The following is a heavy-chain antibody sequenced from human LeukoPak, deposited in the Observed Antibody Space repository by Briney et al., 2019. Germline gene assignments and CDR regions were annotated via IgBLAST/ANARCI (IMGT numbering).Heavy chain of an antibody. CDR3: ARECITMVRGVIILPLRSDAFDI. CDR2: IYTSGST. V-gene: IGHV4-61*02. Sequence: SETLSLTCTVSGGSISSGSYYWSWIRQPAGKGLEWIERIYTSGSTNYNPSLKSRVTISVDTSKNQFSLKLSSVTAADTAVYYCARECITMVRGVIILPLRSDAFDIWGQGTMVTVSS. J-gene: IGHJ3*02. CDR1: GGSISSGSYY. D-gene: IGHD3-10*01.